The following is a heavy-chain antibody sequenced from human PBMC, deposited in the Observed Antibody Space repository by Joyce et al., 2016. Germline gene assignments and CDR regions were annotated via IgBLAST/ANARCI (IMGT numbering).Heavy chain of an antibody. CDR2: TYYRSKWYN. CDR3: AGATIVGPTTRRSYSGLDV. D-gene: IGHD1-26*01. CDR1: GDSVSNNRTA. V-gene: IGHV6-1*01. J-gene: IGHJ6*02. Sequence: QVQLQQSGLGLVKPSQTLSLTCAISGDSVSNNRTAWNWIRQSPSRGLEWLGRTYYRSKWYNDYAVSVKSRIRINPDTSKNQFSLQLNSVTPEETAVYYCAGATIVGPTTRRSYSGLDVWGQGTSVTVSS.